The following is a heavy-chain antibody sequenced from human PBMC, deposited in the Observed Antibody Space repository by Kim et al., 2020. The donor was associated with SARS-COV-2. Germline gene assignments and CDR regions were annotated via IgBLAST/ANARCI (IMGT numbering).Heavy chain of an antibody. J-gene: IGHJ6*02. D-gene: IGHD6-13*01. Sequence: RFTISRDNAKNSLYLQMNSLRAEDTAVYYCARDGGIAAAGTFSYYYGMDVWGQGTTVTVSS. V-gene: IGHV3-11*06. CDR3: ARDGGIAAAGTFSYYYGMDV.